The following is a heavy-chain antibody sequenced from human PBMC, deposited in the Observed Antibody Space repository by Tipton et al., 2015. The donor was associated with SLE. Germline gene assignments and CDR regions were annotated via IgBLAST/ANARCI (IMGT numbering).Heavy chain of an antibody. J-gene: IGHJ2*01. Sequence: LSLTCTVSGGSISSYYWSWIRQPAGKGLEWIGRIYTSGSTNYNPSLKSRVTMSVDTSKNQFSLKLSSVTAADTAVYYCARGRYCTGGVCYNWYFDLWGRGTLVTVSS. D-gene: IGHD2-8*02. CDR3: ARGRYCTGGVCYNWYFDL. V-gene: IGHV4-4*07. CDR1: GGSISSYY. CDR2: IYTSGST.